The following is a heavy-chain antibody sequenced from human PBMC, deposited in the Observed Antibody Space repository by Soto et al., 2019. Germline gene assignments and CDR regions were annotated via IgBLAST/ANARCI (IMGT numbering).Heavy chain of an antibody. CDR1: GGSFIGYY. Sequence: SETLSLTCAFYGGSFIGYYWSWIRQPPGKGLEWIGEINHSGSTNYNPSLKSRATISVDTSKNQFSLKLSSVTAADTAVYYCARTPQGVLLWFGDLDPWGQGTLVT. CDR2: INHSGST. J-gene: IGHJ5*02. V-gene: IGHV4-34*01. CDR3: ARTPQGVLLWFGDLDP. D-gene: IGHD3-10*01.